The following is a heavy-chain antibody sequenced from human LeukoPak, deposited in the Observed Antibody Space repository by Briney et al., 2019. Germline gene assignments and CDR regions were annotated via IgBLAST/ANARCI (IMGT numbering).Heavy chain of an antibody. V-gene: IGHV1-18*04. CDR3: ASSIAVAGTGLLVY. CDR1: GYTFTSYG. J-gene: IGHJ4*02. Sequence: ASVKVSCKASGYTFTSYGISWVRQAPGRGLEWMGWISAYNGNTNYAQKLQGRVTMTTDTSTSTAYMELRSLRSDDTAVYYCASSIAVAGTGLLVYWGQGTLVTVSS. D-gene: IGHD6-19*01. CDR2: ISAYNGNT.